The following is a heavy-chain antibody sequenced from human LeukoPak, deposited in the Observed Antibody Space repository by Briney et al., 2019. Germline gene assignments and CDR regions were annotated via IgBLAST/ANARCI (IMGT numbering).Heavy chain of an antibody. CDR2: VYYTGTS. V-gene: IGHV4-59*02. J-gene: IGHJ4*02. CDR1: GDSVSSHY. D-gene: IGHD4-11*01. CDR3: ARYSNHVDYFDS. Sequence: SETLSLTCTVSGDSVSSHYWSLIRQPPGKALEWIAYVYYTGTSNYNPSLKSRVTISIDTSKNQFSLKLISVTAADTAVYYCARYSNHVDYFDSWGQGTLVTVSS.